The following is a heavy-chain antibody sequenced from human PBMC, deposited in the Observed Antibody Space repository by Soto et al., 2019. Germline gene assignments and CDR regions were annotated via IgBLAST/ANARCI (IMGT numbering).Heavy chain of an antibody. J-gene: IGHJ6*02. CDR3: ARGYCSSTSCYLYYYYYGMDV. V-gene: IGHV4-34*01. D-gene: IGHD2-2*01. CDR2: INHSGST. CDR1: GGSFSGYY. Sequence: QVQLQQWGAGLLKPSETLSLTCAVYGGSFSGYYWSWIRQPPGKGLEWIGEINHSGSTNYNPSLKSRVTLSVDTTKNQFSLKLSSVTAADTAVYYCARGYCSSTSCYLYYYYYGMDVWGQGTTVTVSS.